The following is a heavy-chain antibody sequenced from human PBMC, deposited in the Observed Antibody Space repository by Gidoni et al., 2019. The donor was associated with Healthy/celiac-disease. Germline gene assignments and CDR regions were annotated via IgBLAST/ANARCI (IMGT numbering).Heavy chain of an antibody. CDR3: ARSVFGYFSFDY. CDR1: GGSFSGYY. Sequence: QVQLQQRGAGLLKPSDTLSLTCAVYGGSFSGYYWSWHRQPPGKGLEWIGEINQSGSTNYNPSLKSRCTISVDTSKNQFSLKLSSVTAADTAVYYCARSVFGYFSFDYWGQGTLVTVSS. V-gene: IGHV4-34*01. CDR2: INQSGST. J-gene: IGHJ4*02. D-gene: IGHD3-10*01.